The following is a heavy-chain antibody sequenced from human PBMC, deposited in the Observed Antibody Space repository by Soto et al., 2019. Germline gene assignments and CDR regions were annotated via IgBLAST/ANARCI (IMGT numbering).Heavy chain of an antibody. D-gene: IGHD1-7*01. CDR3: ARDGGDGFAGTGTTLSWPN. CDR1: GYTFTGYY. Sequence: ASVKVSCKASGYTFTGYYMHWVRQAPGQGLEWMGWINPNSGGTNYAQKFQGRVTMTRDTSISTAYMELSRLRSDDTAVYYCARDGGDGFAGTGTTLSWPNWGQGTLVTVSS. V-gene: IGHV1-2*02. J-gene: IGHJ4*02. CDR2: INPNSGGT.